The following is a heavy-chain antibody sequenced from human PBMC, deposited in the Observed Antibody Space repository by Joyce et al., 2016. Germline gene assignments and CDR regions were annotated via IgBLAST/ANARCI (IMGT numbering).Heavy chain of an antibody. V-gene: IGHV7-4-1*02. J-gene: IGHJ4*02. CDR2: INTSTGQP. D-gene: IGHD2-21*01. CDR1: GYSFTSTG. CDR3: RSQKHARAFDY. Sequence: QVQLVQSGSELKKNGDSVKVSCKASGYSFTSTGMNWVRQAPAQGLEWMGCINTSTGQPAYAQGFAGGLVFSLDTFASTAYLQISSLQPDDTAVYYCRSQKHARAFDYWGQGALVTVSS.